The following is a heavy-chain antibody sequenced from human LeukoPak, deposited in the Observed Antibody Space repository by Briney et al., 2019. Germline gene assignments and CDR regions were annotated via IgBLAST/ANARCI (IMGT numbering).Heavy chain of an antibody. Sequence: GESLKISCKGSGSRFTSYWIGWVRQMPGKGLEWMGIIYPGDSDTRYSPSFQGQVTISADKSISTAYLRWSSLKASDTAMYYCARQPNLDSGDLRADGPGLYFDYWGQGTLVTVSS. CDR2: IYPGDSDT. CDR1: GSRFTSYW. J-gene: IGHJ4*02. D-gene: IGHD4-17*01. V-gene: IGHV5-51*01. CDR3: ARQPNLDSGDLRADGPGLYFDY.